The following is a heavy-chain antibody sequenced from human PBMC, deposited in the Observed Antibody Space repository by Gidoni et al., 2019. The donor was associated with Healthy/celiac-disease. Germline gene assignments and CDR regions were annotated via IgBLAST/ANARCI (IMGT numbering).Heavy chain of an antibody. CDR2: ISYDGSNK. CDR3: TQAVAGFVFDY. V-gene: IGHV3-30-3*01. Sequence: QVQLVESGGGVVQPGRSLRLSCAASGFTFSSYAMHWVRQAPGKGLGWVAVISYDGSNKYYADSVKGRFTISRDNSKNTLYLQMNSLRAEDTAVYYCTQAVAGFVFDYWGQGTLVTVSS. J-gene: IGHJ4*02. D-gene: IGHD6-19*01. CDR1: GFTFSSYA.